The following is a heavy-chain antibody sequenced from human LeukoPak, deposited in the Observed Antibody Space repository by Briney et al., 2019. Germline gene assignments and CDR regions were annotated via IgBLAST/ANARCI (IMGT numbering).Heavy chain of an antibody. CDR3: ARDLVAVAGTLRFDP. J-gene: IGHJ5*02. V-gene: IGHV3-20*04. Sequence: GGSLRLSCAASGFTFDDYGMSWVRQAPGKGLEWVSGINWNGGSTGYADSVKGRFTISRDNAKNSLYLQMNSLRAEDTALYYCARDLVAVAGTLRFDPWGQGILVTVSS. CDR1: GFTFDDYG. CDR2: INWNGGST. D-gene: IGHD6-19*01.